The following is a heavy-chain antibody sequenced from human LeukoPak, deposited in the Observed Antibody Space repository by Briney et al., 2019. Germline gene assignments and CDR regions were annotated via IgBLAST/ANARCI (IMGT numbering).Heavy chain of an antibody. V-gene: IGHV3-30*02. Sequence: PGGSLRLSCAASGFTFSSYGMHWVRQAPGKGLEWVAFIRYDGSNKYYADSVKGRFTISRDNSKNTLYLQMSSLRAEDTAVYYCAKDGGNDYGDYNYYYYYMDVWGKGTTVTISS. CDR3: AKDGGNDYGDYNYYYYYMDV. CDR1: GFTFSSYG. D-gene: IGHD4-17*01. J-gene: IGHJ6*03. CDR2: IRYDGSNK.